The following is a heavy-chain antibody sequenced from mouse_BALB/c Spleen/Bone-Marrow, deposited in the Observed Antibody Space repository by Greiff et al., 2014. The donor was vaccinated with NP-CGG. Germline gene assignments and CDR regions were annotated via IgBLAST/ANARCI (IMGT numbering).Heavy chain of an antibody. CDR2: IDPYNGGT. CDR3: ARTIMRGIGGTWFAY. J-gene: IGHJ3*01. CDR1: GYTFTDYN. V-gene: IGHV1S135*01. D-gene: IGHD2-14*01. Sequence: EVQLQQSGPELVKPGASVKLSCKASGYTFTDYNMHWVKQSHGKSLEWIGYIDPYNGGTSYNQKLKGKATLTVDKSSSTAYMQLNSLTSEQSAVYYCARTIMRGIGGTWFAYWGQGTLVTVSA.